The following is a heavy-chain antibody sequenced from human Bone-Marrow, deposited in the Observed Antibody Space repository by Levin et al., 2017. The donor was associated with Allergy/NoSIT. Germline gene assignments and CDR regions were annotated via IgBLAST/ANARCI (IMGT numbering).Heavy chain of an antibody. CDR3: ARRRSGFFVGDAFDI. D-gene: IGHD5-12*01. CDR1: GFTFSDYY. CDR2: ISSSSSYT. Sequence: GGSLRLSCAASGFTFSDYYMSWIRQAPGKGLEWVSYISSSSSYTNYADSVKGRFTISRDNAKNSLYLQMNSLRAEDTAVYYCARRRSGFFVGDAFDIWGQGTMVTVSS. J-gene: IGHJ3*02. V-gene: IGHV3-11*03.